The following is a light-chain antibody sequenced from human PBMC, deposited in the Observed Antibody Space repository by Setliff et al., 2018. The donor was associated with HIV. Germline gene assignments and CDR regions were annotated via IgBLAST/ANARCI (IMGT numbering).Light chain of an antibody. Sequence: QSVLTQPASVSGSPGQSITISCTGTSNDVGGYNYVCWYQQHPGKAPKLMIYEVSNRPSGVSNRFSGSKSGNTASLTISGLQAEDEADYYCNSYTGSSTGYVFGTGTKV. V-gene: IGLV2-14*01. J-gene: IGLJ1*01. CDR3: NSYTGSSTGYV. CDR2: EVS. CDR1: SNDVGGYNY.